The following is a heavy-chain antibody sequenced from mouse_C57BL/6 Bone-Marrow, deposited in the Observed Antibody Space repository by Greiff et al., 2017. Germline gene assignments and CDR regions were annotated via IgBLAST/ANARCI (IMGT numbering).Heavy chain of an antibody. Sequence: VQLQQSGAELVRPGTSVKVSCKASGYAFTNYLIEWVKQRPGQGLEWIGVINPGSGGTNYNEKFKGKATLTADKSASTSYMQLSSLTSEDSAVDVCARWADYWGQGTTLTVSS. CDR3: ARWADY. CDR1: GYAFTNYL. V-gene: IGHV1-54*01. CDR2: INPGSGGT. J-gene: IGHJ2*01.